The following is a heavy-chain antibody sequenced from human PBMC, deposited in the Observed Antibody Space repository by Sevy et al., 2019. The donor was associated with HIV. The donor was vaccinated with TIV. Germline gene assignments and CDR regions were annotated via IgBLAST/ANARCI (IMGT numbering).Heavy chain of an antibody. J-gene: IGHJ4*02. D-gene: IGHD3-22*01. V-gene: IGHV3-33*01. CDR3: AMNYYDSSGSSFFFDY. CDR1: GFTFSSYG. Sequence: GGSLRPSCAASGFTFSSYGMHWVRQAPGKGLEWVAVIWYDGSNKYYADSVKGRFTISRDNSKNTLYLQMNSLRAEDTAVYYCAMNYYDSSGSSFFFDYWGQGTLVTVSS. CDR2: IWYDGSNK.